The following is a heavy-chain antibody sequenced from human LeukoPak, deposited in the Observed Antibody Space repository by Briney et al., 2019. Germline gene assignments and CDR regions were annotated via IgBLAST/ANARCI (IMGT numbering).Heavy chain of an antibody. CDR3: ARPSRDY. CDR1: GGSFSGYY. Sequence: PSETLSLTCAVYGGSFSGYYWSWIRQPPGKGLEWTGEINHSGSTNYNPSLKSRVTISVDTSKNQFSLKLSSVTAADTAVYYCARPSRDYWGQGTLVTVSS. J-gene: IGHJ4*02. CDR2: INHSGST. V-gene: IGHV4-34*01.